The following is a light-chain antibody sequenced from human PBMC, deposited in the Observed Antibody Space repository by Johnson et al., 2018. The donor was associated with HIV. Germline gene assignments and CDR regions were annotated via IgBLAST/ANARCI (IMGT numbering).Light chain of an antibody. V-gene: IGLV1-51*01. CDR1: TSNIGNND. CDR2: DNN. CDR3: GTWDSSLSFYV. J-gene: IGLJ1*01. Sequence: QSVLTQPPSVSAAPGQKVTFSCSGSTSNIGNNDVSWYRHLPGTAPKLLIYDNNKRPSGIPDRFSGSKSGTSATLGITGLRTGDEADYYCGTWDSSLSFYVFGTGTKVTVL.